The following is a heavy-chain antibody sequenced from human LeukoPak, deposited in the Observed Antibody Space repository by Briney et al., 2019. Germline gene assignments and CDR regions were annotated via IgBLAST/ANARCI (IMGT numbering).Heavy chain of an antibody. J-gene: IGHJ4*02. CDR1: GYPVSDYY. D-gene: IGHD2-15*01. CDR2: IRGDTGDT. V-gene: IGHV1-2*02. Sequence: ASVKVSCNTSGYPVSDYYMHWVRQAPGQGLEWMGWIRGDTGDTDSPQKFRGRVTMTRDTSTDTAYLELSRLRYDDTAIYFCARVRVNSCDYWGQGTLVTVSS. CDR3: ARVRVNSCDY.